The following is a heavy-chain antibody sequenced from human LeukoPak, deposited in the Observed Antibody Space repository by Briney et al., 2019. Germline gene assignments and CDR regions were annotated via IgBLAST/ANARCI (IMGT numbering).Heavy chain of an antibody. Sequence: GGSLKLSCADSGFTFIGSAMHWVRQASGKGLEWVGRIRSKANSYATAYAASVKGRFTISRDDSKNTAYLQMNSLKTEDTAVYYCTRQTGAWGQASLGTVSS. CDR3: TRQTGA. CDR2: IRSKANSYAT. D-gene: IGHD1-14*01. J-gene: IGHJ5*02. CDR1: GFTFIGSA. V-gene: IGHV3-73*01.